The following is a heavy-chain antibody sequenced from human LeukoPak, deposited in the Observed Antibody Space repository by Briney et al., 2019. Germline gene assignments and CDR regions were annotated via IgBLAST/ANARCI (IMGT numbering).Heavy chain of an antibody. V-gene: IGHV4-38-2*01. Sequence: SETLSLTCAVSGYSISSGYYWGWIRQPPGKGLEWIGSIYHSGSTYYNPSLKSRVTISVDTSKNQFSLKLSSVTAADTAVYYCARSLWLGEYDAFDIWGQGTMVTVSS. CDR2: IYHSGST. J-gene: IGHJ3*02. CDR3: ARSLWLGEYDAFDI. D-gene: IGHD3-10*01. CDR1: GYSISSGYY.